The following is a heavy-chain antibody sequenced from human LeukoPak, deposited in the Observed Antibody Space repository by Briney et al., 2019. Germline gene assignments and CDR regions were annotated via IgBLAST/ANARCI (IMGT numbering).Heavy chain of an antibody. J-gene: IGHJ3*02. Sequence: SETLSLTCAVYGGSFSGYYWSWIRQPPEKGLEWIGEINHSGSTNYNPSLKSRVTISVDTSKNQFSLKLSSVTAADTAVYYCALVVSADDAFDIWDQGTMVTVSS. D-gene: IGHD3-22*01. CDR2: INHSGST. CDR3: ALVVSADDAFDI. CDR1: GGSFSGYY. V-gene: IGHV4-34*01.